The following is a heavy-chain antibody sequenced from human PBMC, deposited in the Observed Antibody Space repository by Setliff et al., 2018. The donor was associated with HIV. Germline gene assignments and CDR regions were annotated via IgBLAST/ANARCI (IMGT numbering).Heavy chain of an antibody. CDR3: AREAYFFASGTYYFDS. CDR1: GNSITRDYQ. Sequence: PSETLSLTCTVSGNSITRDYQWGWIRQPPGKGLEWIAYIYYSGNTISNPSLKSRVTISVDTSKNQFSLKLSSVTAADTALYFCAREAYFFASGTYYFDSWGQGTLVTVSS. V-gene: IGHV4-59*01. D-gene: IGHD3-10*01. J-gene: IGHJ4*02. CDR2: IYYSGNT.